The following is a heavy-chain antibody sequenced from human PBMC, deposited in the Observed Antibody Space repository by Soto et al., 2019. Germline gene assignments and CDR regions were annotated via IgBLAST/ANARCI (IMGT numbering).Heavy chain of an antibody. CDR3: ARVDCSGGSCYSFFDY. CDR1: GYTFTSYG. D-gene: IGHD2-15*01. V-gene: IGHV1-18*01. J-gene: IGHJ4*02. Sequence: QVQLVQSGAEVKKPGASVKVSCEASGYTFTSYGISWVRQAPGQGLEWMGWISAYNGNTNYAQKLQGRVTMTTDTSTSTAYMELRSLRSDDTAVYYCARVDCSGGSCYSFFDYWGQGTLVTVSS. CDR2: ISAYNGNT.